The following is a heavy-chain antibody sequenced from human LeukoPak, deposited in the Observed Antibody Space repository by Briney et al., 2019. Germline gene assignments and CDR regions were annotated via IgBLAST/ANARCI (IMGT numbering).Heavy chain of an antibody. Sequence: PGGSLRLSCAASGFTFSDYYMGWIRQAPGKGLEWVSSISSSSSYIYYADSVKGRFTISRDNAKNSLYLQMNSLRAEDTAVYYCATDYYDSSAIDYWGQGTLVTVSS. D-gene: IGHD3-22*01. V-gene: IGHV3-11*06. J-gene: IGHJ4*02. CDR1: GFTFSDYY. CDR3: ATDYYDSSAIDY. CDR2: ISSSSSYI.